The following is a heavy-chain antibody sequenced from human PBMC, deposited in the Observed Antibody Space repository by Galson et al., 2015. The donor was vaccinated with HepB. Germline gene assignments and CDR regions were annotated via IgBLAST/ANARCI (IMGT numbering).Heavy chain of an antibody. CDR1: GYSISSGYY. V-gene: IGHV4-38-2*02. J-gene: IGHJ4*02. Sequence: SETLSLTCIVSGYSISSGYYWGWIRQPPGKGLEWIGSIYYSGSTYYNPSLKSRLTVSVDTSKNQFSLKLNSVTAADTAIYYCARVGFGAPVDYWGQGTLVTVSS. CDR3: ARVGFGAPVDY. D-gene: IGHD3-10*01. CDR2: IYYSGST.